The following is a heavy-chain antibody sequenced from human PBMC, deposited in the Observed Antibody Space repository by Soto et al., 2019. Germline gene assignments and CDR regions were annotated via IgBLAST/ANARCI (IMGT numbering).Heavy chain of an antibody. J-gene: IGHJ4*02. D-gene: IGHD4-17*01. CDR1: GFSLSTSGVG. Sequence: QITLKESGPSLVKPTQTLTLTCTFSGFSLSTSGVGVGWFRQPPGKALEWLTVIYWDDYKHYSPSLKSRLTITQDTSKNQVVLTMTNMDPVDTATYYCARKGYGAYPIDYWGQGTLVTVSS. V-gene: IGHV2-5*02. CDR3: ARKGYGAYPIDY. CDR2: IYWDDYK.